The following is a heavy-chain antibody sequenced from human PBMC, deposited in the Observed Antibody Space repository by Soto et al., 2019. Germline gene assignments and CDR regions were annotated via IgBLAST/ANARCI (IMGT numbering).Heavy chain of an antibody. J-gene: IGHJ6*02. D-gene: IGHD3-22*01. CDR1: GFTFSSYA. CDR2: ISYDGSNK. CDR3: ARVDYYDSSGYYIPLYYYYGMDV. V-gene: IGHV3-30-3*01. Sequence: GGSLRLSCAASGFTFSSYAMHGVRQAPGKGLEWVAVISYDGSNKYYADSVKGRFTISRDNSKNTLYLQMNSLRAEDTAVYYCARVDYYDSSGYYIPLYYYYGMDVWGQGTTVTVS.